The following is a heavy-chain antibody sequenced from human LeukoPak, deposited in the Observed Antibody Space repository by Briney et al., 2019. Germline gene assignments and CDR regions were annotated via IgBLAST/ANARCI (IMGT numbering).Heavy chain of an antibody. CDR3: ARVHCSSTSCYQADAFDI. CDR2: INHSGST. V-gene: IGHV4-34*01. D-gene: IGHD2-2*01. Sequence: PSETLSLTCAVYGGSFSGYYWSWIRQPPGKGLEWIGEINHSGSTNYNPSLKSRVTISVDTSKNQFSLKLSSVTAADTAVYYCARVHCSSTSCYQADAFDIWGQGTMVTVSS. J-gene: IGHJ3*02. CDR1: GGSFSGYY.